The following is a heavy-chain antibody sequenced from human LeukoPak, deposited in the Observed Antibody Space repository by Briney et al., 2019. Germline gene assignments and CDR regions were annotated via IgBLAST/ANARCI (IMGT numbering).Heavy chain of an antibody. Sequence: GGSLRLSCAASGFTFSSYAMHWARQAPGKGLEWVAVISYDGSNKYYADSVKGRFTISRDNSKNTLYLQMNSLRAEDTAVYYCARGPTGAAAGKTFDYWGQGTLVTVSS. J-gene: IGHJ4*02. CDR1: GFTFSSYA. D-gene: IGHD6-13*01. V-gene: IGHV3-30*04. CDR2: ISYDGSNK. CDR3: ARGPTGAAAGKTFDY.